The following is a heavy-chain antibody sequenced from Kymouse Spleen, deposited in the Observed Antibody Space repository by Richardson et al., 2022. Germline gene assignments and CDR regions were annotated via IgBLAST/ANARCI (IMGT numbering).Heavy chain of an antibody. D-gene: IGHD6-6*01. CDR1: GGSISSSSYY. V-gene: IGHV4-39*01. J-gene: IGHJ3*02. CDR2: IYYSGST. Sequence: QLQLQESGPGLVKPSETLSLTCTVSGGSISSSSYYWGWIRQPPGKGLEWIGSIYYSGSTYYNPSLKSRVTISVDTSKNQFSLKLSSVTAADTAVYYCARYSSSLAFDIWGQGTMVTVSS. CDR3: ARYSSSLAFDI.